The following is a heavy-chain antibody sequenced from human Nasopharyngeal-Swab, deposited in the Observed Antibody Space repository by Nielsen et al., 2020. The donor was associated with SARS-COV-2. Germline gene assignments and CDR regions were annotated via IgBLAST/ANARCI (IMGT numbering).Heavy chain of an antibody. CDR1: GFTFENYA. Sequence: GGSLRLSCAASGFTFENYAMHWVRQPPGKGLEWVSGITWNSGNKGYAESVQGRFTISRDNSKNTLYLQMNSLRAEDTAVYYCAKDNGGNFGYWGQGTLVTVSS. J-gene: IGHJ4*02. V-gene: IGHV3-9*01. CDR2: ITWNSGNK. D-gene: IGHD4-23*01. CDR3: AKDNGGNFGY.